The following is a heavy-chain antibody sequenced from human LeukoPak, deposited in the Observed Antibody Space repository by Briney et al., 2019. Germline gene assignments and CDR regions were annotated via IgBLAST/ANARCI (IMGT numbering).Heavy chain of an antibody. CDR3: ARGKDYYDSSGYYSAFDY. V-gene: IGHV4-34*01. CDR1: GGSFSGYY. Sequence: SETLSLTCAVYGGSFSGYYWSWFRQPPGKGLEWIGEINHSGSTNYNPSLKSRVTISVDTSKNQFSLKLSSVTAADTAVYYCARGKDYYDSSGYYSAFDYWGQGTLVTVSS. CDR2: INHSGST. D-gene: IGHD3-22*01. J-gene: IGHJ4*02.